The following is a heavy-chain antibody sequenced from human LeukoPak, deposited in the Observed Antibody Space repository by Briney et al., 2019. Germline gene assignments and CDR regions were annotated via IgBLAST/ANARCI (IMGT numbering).Heavy chain of an antibody. J-gene: IGHJ6*02. D-gene: IGHD4-17*01. Sequence: GGSLRLSCAASGFSFSNYIMHWVRQAPGKGLGWVAVISYDGNSKYYAASVKGRFTISRDNSKNTLYLQMNSLRAEDTAVYYCAREITVTAADYGMDVWGQGTTVTVSS. CDR1: GFSFSNYI. V-gene: IGHV3-30-3*01. CDR2: ISYDGNSK. CDR3: AREITVTAADYGMDV.